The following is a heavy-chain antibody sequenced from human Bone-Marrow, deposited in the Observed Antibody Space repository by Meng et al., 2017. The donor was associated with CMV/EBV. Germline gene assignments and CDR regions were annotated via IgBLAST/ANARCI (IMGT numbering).Heavy chain of an antibody. V-gene: IGHV3-30-3*01. CDR2: ISYDGSNK. Sequence: GESLKISCAASGFTFSSYAMHWVRQAPGKGLEWVAVISYDGSNKYYADSVKGRFTISRDNSKNTLYLQMNSLRAEDTAVYYCARLELRFLERAVHGTTSYYYYGMDVWGQGTTVTVSS. J-gene: IGHJ6*01. D-gene: IGHD3-3*01. CDR1: GFTFSSYA. CDR3: ARLELRFLERAVHGTTSYYYYGMDV.